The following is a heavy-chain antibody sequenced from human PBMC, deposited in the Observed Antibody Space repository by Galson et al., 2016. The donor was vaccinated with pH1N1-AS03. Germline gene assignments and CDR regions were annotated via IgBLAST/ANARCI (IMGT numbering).Heavy chain of an antibody. V-gene: IGHV1-69*13. Sequence: SVKVSCKASGGTFSSHATTWVRQAPGQGLEWMGGIIGMFGTTSYAQKFQGRVTITADEVTSTSYMELISLTSEDTAVYYCARGPYYYYSHMDVWGQGTTITVS. J-gene: IGHJ6*01. CDR2: IIGMFGTT. CDR1: GGTFSSHA. CDR3: ARGPYYYYSHMDV.